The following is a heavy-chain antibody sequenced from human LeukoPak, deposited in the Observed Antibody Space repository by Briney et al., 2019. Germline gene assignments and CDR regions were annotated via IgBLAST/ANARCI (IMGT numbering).Heavy chain of an antibody. D-gene: IGHD3-22*01. CDR1: GGSISSGGYY. CDR3: ARVREAEYYDSTSSDY. J-gene: IGHJ4*02. V-gene: IGHV4-39*07. CDR2: INHSGST. Sequence: SETLSLTCTVSGGSISSGGYYWNWIRQPPGKGLEWIGEINHSGSTNYNPSLKSRITISIDTSKNQFSLKLSSVTAADTAVYYCARVREAEYYDSTSSDYWGQGTLVTVSS.